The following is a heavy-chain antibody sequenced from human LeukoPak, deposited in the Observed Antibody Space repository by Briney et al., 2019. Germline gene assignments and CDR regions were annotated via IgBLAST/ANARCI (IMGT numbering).Heavy chain of an antibody. CDR3: ARGTFGGVISN. J-gene: IGHJ4*02. CDR1: GDSISSDY. D-gene: IGHD3-16*02. CDR2: IYYSGSN. V-gene: IGHV4-59*01. Sequence: SETLSLTCTVSGDSISSDYWNWIRQPPGKGLEWIGYIYYSGSNNYNPSLKSRVTILVDTSKKQFSLNLRSVTAAGTAVFYCARGTFGGVISNWGQGTLVTVSS.